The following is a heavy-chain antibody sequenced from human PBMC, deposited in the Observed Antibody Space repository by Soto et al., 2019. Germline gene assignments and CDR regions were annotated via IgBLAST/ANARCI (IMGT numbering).Heavy chain of an antibody. CDR1: GFPFNTYA. V-gene: IGHV3-30*18. CDR3: AKDYLGACNTFDI. Sequence: QVRVEESGGGVVQPGKSLRLSCVASGFPFNTYAMHWVRQLPGKGLQWVAHVSNDGKIRNYADSVKGRFIISRDRSRNAVYLQMNNLRSEDTALYYCAKDYLGACNTFDIWGRGTVVTVS. J-gene: IGHJ3*02. CDR2: VSNDGKIR. D-gene: IGHD2-8*01.